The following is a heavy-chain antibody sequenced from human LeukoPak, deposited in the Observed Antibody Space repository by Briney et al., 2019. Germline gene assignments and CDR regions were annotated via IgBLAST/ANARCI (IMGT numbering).Heavy chain of an antibody. CDR3: AKRGVVIRVLLVGFHKEAYYFDS. Sequence: GGSLRLSCAVSGITLSNYGMSWVRQAPGKGLEWVAGISDSGGRTNYADSVKGRFTISRDNPKNTLYLQMNSLRAEDTAVYFCAKRGVVIRVLLVGFHKEAYYFDSWGQGALVTVSS. V-gene: IGHV3-23*01. D-gene: IGHD3-10*01. CDR2: ISDSGGRT. J-gene: IGHJ4*02. CDR1: GITLSNYG.